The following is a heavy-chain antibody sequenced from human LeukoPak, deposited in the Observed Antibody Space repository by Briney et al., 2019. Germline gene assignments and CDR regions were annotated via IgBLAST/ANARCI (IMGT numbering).Heavy chain of an antibody. CDR2: INHSGST. CDR3: AGGPRYFDWLLYGWFDP. Sequence: SETQSLTCAVYGGSFSGYYWSWIRQPPGKGLEWIGEINHSGSTNYNPSLKSRVTISVDTSKNQFSLKLSSVTAADTAVYYCAGGPRYFDWLLYGWFDPWGQGTLVTVSS. J-gene: IGHJ5*02. V-gene: IGHV4-34*01. CDR1: GGSFSGYY. D-gene: IGHD3-9*01.